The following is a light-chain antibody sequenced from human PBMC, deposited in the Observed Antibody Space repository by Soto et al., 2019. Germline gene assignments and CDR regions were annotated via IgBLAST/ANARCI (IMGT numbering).Light chain of an antibody. CDR3: QQYDNLHALT. CDR2: DAS. J-gene: IGKJ4*01. CDR1: QDISNY. Sequence: DIQMTQSPSSLSASVGDRVTITCQASQDISNYLNWYQQKPGKAPKLLIYDASNLETGVPSRFSESGSGTDFTFTISSLQPEDIATYYCQQYDNLHALTFGGGTKVEIK. V-gene: IGKV1-33*01.